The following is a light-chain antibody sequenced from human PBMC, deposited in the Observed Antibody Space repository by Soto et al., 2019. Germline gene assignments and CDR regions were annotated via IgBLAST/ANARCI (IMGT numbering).Light chain of an antibody. V-gene: IGLV2-11*01. CDR3: CSYAGSYTLLV. Sequence: QSVLTQPRSVSGSPGQSVTISCTGTSSDVGGYNYVSWYQQHPGKAPKLMIYDVSKRPSGVPDRFSGSKSGNTASLTISGLQAEDEADYYCCSYAGSYTLLVCGTGTKVTVL. CDR2: DVS. J-gene: IGLJ1*01. CDR1: SSDVGGYNY.